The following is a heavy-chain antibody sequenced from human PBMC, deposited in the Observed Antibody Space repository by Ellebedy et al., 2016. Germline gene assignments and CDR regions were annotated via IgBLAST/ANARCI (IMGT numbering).Heavy chain of an antibody. V-gene: IGHV3-9*01. Sequence: SLKISCAASGFTFDDYAMHWVRQAPGKGLEWVSYISWNSGTIDYADSVKGRFTISRDNAKNSLYLQMNSLRPEDTALYYCAREAVAGTRFFDYWGQGTLVTVSS. D-gene: IGHD6-19*01. J-gene: IGHJ4*02. CDR2: ISWNSGTI. CDR3: AREAVAGTRFFDY. CDR1: GFTFDDYA.